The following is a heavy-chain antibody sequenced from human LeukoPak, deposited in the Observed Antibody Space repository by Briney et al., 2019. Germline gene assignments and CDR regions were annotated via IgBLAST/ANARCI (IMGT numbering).Heavy chain of an antibody. V-gene: IGHV3-23*01. Sequence: GGTLRLSCSASGFTFSSYAMSWVRRAPGKGLEWVSAIRASGGTAYYADSVKGRFTISGDNSKNTLYLQMNSLRAEDTAVYYCAKVWAHDGSGNPYWHFDLWGRGTLVTVSS. CDR3: AKVWAHDGSGNPYWHFDL. CDR2: IRASGGTA. CDR1: GFTFSSYA. D-gene: IGHD3-10*01. J-gene: IGHJ2*01.